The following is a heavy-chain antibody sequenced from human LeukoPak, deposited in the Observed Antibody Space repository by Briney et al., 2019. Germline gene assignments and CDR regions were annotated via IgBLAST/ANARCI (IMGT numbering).Heavy chain of an antibody. D-gene: IGHD4-17*01. CDR3: ARVSYGDYYGGYTYYFDY. CDR2: ISSSSSTI. V-gene: IGHV3-48*01. CDR1: GFTFSSYS. Sequence: PGGSLRLSCAASGFTFSSYSMNWVRRAPGKGLEWVSYISSSSSTIYYADSVKGRFTISRDNAKNSLYLQMNSLRAEDTAVYYCARVSYGDYYGGYTYYFDYWGQGTLVTVSS. J-gene: IGHJ4*02.